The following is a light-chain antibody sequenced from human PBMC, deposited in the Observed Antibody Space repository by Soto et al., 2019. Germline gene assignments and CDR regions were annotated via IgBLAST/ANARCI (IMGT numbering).Light chain of an antibody. J-gene: IGLJ2*01. CDR2: DVS. V-gene: IGLV2-14*01. Sequence: QSALTQPASVSGSPGQSITISCTGTRSYVGGYNYVSWYQQHPGKAPKLMIYDVSNRTSGVSNRFSGSKSGNTGSLTISGLPAEDEADYYFSSYTSSSTYVVFGGGTKLTVL. CDR1: RSYVGGYNY. CDR3: SSYTSSSTYVV.